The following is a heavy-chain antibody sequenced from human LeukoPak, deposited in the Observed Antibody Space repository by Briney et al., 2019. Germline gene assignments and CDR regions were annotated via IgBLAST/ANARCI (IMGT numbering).Heavy chain of an antibody. Sequence: PGGSLRLSCAASGFSFSSYEMNWVRQAPGKGLEWISYISASGTLTHYADSVEGRFTISRDNAKNSLYLQMNSLRAEDTAVYYCARDGAGYCSGGSCYNWFDPWGQGTLVTVSS. J-gene: IGHJ5*02. V-gene: IGHV3-48*03. CDR3: ARDGAGYCSGGSCYNWFDP. D-gene: IGHD2-15*01. CDR1: GFSFSSYE. CDR2: ISASGTLT.